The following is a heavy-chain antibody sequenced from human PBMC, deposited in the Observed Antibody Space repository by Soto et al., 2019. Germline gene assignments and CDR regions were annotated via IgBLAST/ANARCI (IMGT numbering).Heavy chain of an antibody. Sequence: PVGSLRLSCVASGFTFNVYGMNWVRQVPGKGLEWLSFITSSSSTINYADSMKGRFTVSRDNGKNSLYLQMNNLRAEDTAIYYCVRAPLDYWGRGTLVTVSS. J-gene: IGHJ4*02. CDR1: GFTFNVYG. V-gene: IGHV3-48*04. CDR3: VRAPLDY. CDR2: ITSSSSTI.